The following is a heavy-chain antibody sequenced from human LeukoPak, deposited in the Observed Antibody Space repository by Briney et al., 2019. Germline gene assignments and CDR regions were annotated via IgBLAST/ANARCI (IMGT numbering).Heavy chain of an antibody. Sequence: PGGSLRLSCAASGFTFNTYAMSWVRQAPGKGLEWVSTIYTTHFTYHADSVKGRFTVSRDDSKNTRYLQMNSLRAEDTALYYCAKDYLKGNGIYDAFDVWGQGTMVTVSS. V-gene: IGHV3-23*01. J-gene: IGHJ3*01. CDR1: GFTFNTYA. CDR3: AKDYLKGNGIYDAFDV. CDR2: IYTTHFT. D-gene: IGHD1-26*01.